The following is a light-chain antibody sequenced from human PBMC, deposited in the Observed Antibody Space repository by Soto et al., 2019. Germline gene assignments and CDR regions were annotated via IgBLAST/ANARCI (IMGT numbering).Light chain of an antibody. V-gene: IGLV3-21*02. J-gene: IGLJ2*01. CDR2: DDR. Sequence: SYELTQPPSMSVAPGQTPKITCGGNNIGSKSVHWYQQKPGQAPVMVLYDDRDRPSGIPERFSGSNSGNTATLTISRVEAGDEADYYCQVWDDSSDHVVFGGGTKLTVL. CDR3: QVWDDSSDHVV. CDR1: NIGSKS.